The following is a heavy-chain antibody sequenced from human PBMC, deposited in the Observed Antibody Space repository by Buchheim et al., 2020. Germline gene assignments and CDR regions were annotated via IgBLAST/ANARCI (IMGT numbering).Heavy chain of an antibody. V-gene: IGHV4-39*01. CDR2: IYYSGST. CDR1: GGSISSSSYY. J-gene: IGHJ6*02. D-gene: IGHD5-18*01. CDR3: ASGYSYGYIYSEDYYYYGMDV. Sequence: QLQLQESGPGLVKPSETLSLTCTVSGGSISSSSYYWGWIRQPPGKGLEWIGSIYYSGSTYYNPSLKSRVTISVDTSKNQFSLKLSSVTAADTAVYYCASGYSYGYIYSEDYYYYGMDVWGQGTT.